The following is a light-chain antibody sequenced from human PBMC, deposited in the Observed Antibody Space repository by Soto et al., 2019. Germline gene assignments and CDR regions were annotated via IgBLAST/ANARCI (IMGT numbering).Light chain of an antibody. Sequence: QSVLTQPPSASAAPGQKVTISCTGSSSNIGNNYVSWYQQLPGTDPKLLIYFNIKRPSAIPDRFFGSKNGTSAALRITGLQTGDEDDYYCCTWDGSMSAGVFGGGTKLTVL. CDR3: CTWDGSMSAGV. CDR1: SSNIGNNY. V-gene: IGLV1-51*01. CDR2: FNI. J-gene: IGLJ2*01.